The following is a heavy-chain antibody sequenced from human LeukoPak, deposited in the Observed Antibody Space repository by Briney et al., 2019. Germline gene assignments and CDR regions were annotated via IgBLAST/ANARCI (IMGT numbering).Heavy chain of an antibody. Sequence: GGSLRLSCAASGFTFSSYAMSWVRQAPGKGLEWVSVISNSGESTYYADSVKGRFTISRDNSRNTLYLQMNSLRAEDTAVYYCARARYDSSGFVYDYWGQGTLVTVSS. V-gene: IGHV3-23*01. D-gene: IGHD3-22*01. CDR2: ISNSGEST. CDR3: ARARYDSSGFVYDY. CDR1: GFTFSSYA. J-gene: IGHJ4*02.